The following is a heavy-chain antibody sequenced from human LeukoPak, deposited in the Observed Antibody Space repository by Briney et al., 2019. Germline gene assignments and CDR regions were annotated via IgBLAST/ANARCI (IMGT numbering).Heavy chain of an antibody. Sequence: GGSLRLSCAASGFTFSSYWMSWVRQAPGKGLEWVANIKQDGSEKYYVDSVKGRFTISRDNAKNSLYLQMNSLRAEDTAVYYCATDLGIEQEYYFDYWGQGTLVTVSS. CDR2: IKQDGSEK. CDR3: ATDLGIEQEYYFDY. D-gene: IGHD1-26*01. CDR1: GFTFSSYW. J-gene: IGHJ4*02. V-gene: IGHV3-7*01.